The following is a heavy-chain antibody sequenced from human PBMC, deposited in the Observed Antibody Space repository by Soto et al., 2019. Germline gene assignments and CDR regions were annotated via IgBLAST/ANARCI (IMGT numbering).Heavy chain of an antibody. CDR1: GFSLTTSGVG. Sequence: QITLNESGPTQVKPRQTLTLTCTFSGFSLTTSGVGVGWIRQSPGKAPEWLALIYWDDDKRYSPSLKSRLTITKDTSTNQVVLTMADLEPADTATYYCAHRVLRTVFGLVTTTAIYFDFWGQGTPVAVSS. CDR2: IYWDDDK. D-gene: IGHD3-3*01. V-gene: IGHV2-5*02. J-gene: IGHJ4*02. CDR3: AHRVLRTVFGLVTTTAIYFDF.